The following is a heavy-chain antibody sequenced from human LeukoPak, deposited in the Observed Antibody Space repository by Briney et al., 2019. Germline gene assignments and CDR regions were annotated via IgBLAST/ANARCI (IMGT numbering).Heavy chain of an antibody. D-gene: IGHD2-8*01. V-gene: IGHV1-18*01. Sequence: ASVKVSCKASGYTFTSYGISWVRQAPGQGLEWMGWISAYNGNTNYAQKLQGRVTMTTDTSTSTAYMELRSLRSDDTAVYYSARAGYCTNGVCSSFDYWGQGTLVTVSS. CDR3: ARAGYCTNGVCSSFDY. J-gene: IGHJ4*02. CDR2: ISAYNGNT. CDR1: GYTFTSYG.